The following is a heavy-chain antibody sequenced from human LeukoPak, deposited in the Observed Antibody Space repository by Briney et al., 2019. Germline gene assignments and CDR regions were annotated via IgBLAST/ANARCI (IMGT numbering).Heavy chain of an antibody. CDR2: ISWNSGSI. V-gene: IGHV3-9*03. J-gene: IGHJ4*02. D-gene: IGHD3-10*01. CDR3: AKEAEPYGSGSYQLFDY. Sequence: PGVSLRLSCAASLFTFDHYSMHWVRQDPGKGLEGVSGISWNSGSIGYADSVNGRFTITRDNAMNSLYLQMNSLRAEDMALYYCAKEAEPYGSGSYQLFDYWGQGTLVTVSA. CDR1: LFTFDHYS.